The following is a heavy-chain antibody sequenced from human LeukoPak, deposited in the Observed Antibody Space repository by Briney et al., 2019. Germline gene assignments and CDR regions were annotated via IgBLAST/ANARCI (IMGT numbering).Heavy chain of an antibody. CDR3: AKGSPQYYFVS. V-gene: IGHV3-23*01. CDR2: SGHGGDT. J-gene: IGHJ4*02. D-gene: IGHD6-19*01. Sequence: GGSLTHFCAASGFTFSTYAMYWVRQAPGKGLEWVSASGHGGDTYYADSVKGRFTISRDISKNTLYLQMNSLRAEDTAVYYCAKGSPQYYFVSSGPGNLVTVSS. CDR1: GFTFSTYA.